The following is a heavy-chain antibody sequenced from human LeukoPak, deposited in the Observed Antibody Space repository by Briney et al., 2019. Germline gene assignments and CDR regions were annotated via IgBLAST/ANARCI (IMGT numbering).Heavy chain of an antibody. Sequence: SETLSLTCTVSGGSISSYYWSWIRQPPGKGLEWIGYIYHSGSTNYNPSLKSRVTISVDTSKNQFSLKLSSVTAADTAVYYCARHRNNWNDEAHFDYWGQGTLVTVSS. CDR1: GGSISSYY. CDR3: ARHRNNWNDEAHFDY. J-gene: IGHJ4*02. V-gene: IGHV4-59*08. CDR2: IYHSGST. D-gene: IGHD1-1*01.